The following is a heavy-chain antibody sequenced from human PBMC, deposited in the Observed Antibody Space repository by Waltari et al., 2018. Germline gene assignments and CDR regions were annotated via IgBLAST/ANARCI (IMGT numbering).Heavy chain of an antibody. D-gene: IGHD3-3*01. CDR1: GYSFTSYW. J-gene: IGHJ4*02. CDR3: ARRGHSIFGVVIPSEIFDY. CDR2: IYPCDSDT. Sequence: EVQLVQSGAEVKKPGESLKISCKGSGYSFTSYWIGWVRQMPGKGLEWMGIIYPCDSDTRYSPSFQGQVTISADKSISTAYLQWSSLKASDTAMYYCARRGHSIFGVVIPSEIFDYWGQGTLVTVSS. V-gene: IGHV5-51*01.